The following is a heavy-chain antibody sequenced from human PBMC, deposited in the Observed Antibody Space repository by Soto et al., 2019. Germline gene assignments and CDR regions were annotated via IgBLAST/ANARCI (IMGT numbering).Heavy chain of an antibody. CDR1: VGPLVGYY. CDR3: ATFPPEGRTATSRGDDAFDI. D-gene: IGHD3-10*01. Sequence: LPLEQRAQGLLKLSEPLSLLADSLVGPLVGYYWGWFPKAPGRALRWTGGLNHSGSPNYNPSLQSRVSVSVDTSKTHFSLKLSSVTAADTAVYYCATFPPEGRTATSRGDDAFDIWGQGTLVTVSS. J-gene: IGHJ3*02. CDR2: LNHSGSP. V-gene: IGHV4-34*02.